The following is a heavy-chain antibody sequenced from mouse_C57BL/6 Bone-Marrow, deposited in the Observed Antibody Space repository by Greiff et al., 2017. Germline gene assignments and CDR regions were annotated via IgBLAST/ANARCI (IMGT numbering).Heavy chain of an antibody. V-gene: IGHV5-4*01. CDR3: ARGFFDY. Sequence: EVQVVESGAGLVKPGGSLKLSCAASGFTFSSYAMSWVRQTPEKRLEWVATISDGGSYTYYPDNVKGRFTISRDNAKNNLYLQMSHLKSEDTAMYYCARGFFDYGYQGTTLTVTS. CDR2: ISDGGSYT. CDR1: GFTFSSYA. J-gene: IGHJ2*01.